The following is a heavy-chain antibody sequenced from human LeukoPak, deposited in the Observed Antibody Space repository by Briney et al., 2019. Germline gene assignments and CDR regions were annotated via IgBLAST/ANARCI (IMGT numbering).Heavy chain of an antibody. J-gene: IGHJ4*02. CDR2: RYYNSKWYK. D-gene: IGHD1-26*01. CDR1: GDSLSRNRVA. CDR3: ARDRGSLRYYFDY. V-gene: IGHV6-1*01. Sequence: SQTLSLTCAMSGDSLSRNRVAWDWIKQSASTGLEWLGSRYYNSKWYKYYELSVKSRITITPDTSKNQFSRQLNSVTPEDTSVYYFARDRGSLRYYFDYWGQGTLVTVSS.